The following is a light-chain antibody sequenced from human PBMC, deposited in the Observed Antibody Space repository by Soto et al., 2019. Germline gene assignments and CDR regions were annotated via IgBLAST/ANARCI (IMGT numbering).Light chain of an antibody. V-gene: IGKV1-5*01. J-gene: IGKJ1*01. Sequence: DIRMTQSPSSLSASVGDTVTITCRASQSISSWLAWYQQKPGKAPKLLIYDASSLESGVPSRFSGSGSGTEFTLTISSLQPDDFATYYCQQYNSYSRWTSGQGTKVDIK. CDR1: QSISSW. CDR2: DAS. CDR3: QQYNSYSRWT.